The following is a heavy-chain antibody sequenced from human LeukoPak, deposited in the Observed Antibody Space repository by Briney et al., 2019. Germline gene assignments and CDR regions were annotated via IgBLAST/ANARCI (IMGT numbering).Heavy chain of an antibody. J-gene: IGHJ4*02. CDR1: GDSVSSNRAS. V-gene: IGHV6-1*01. D-gene: IGHD5-24*01. CDR3: SRSDGASDFDY. CDR2: TYYGSKWYN. Sequence: SQTLSLTCAISGDSVSSNRASWAWIRQSPSRGLEWLGRTYYGSKWYNDYAVSLNSRISINPDTSKHQFSLQLTSVTPEDTAVYYYSRSDGASDFDYWGQGTMVTVSS.